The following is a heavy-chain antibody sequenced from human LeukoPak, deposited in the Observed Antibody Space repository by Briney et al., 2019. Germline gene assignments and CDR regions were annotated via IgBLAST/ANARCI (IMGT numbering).Heavy chain of an antibody. V-gene: IGHV4-39*07. CDR3: ASVRGYSSGWYASGFDP. CDR1: AGSISSSSYY. Sequence: SETLSLTCTVSAGSISSSSYYWGWIRQPPGKGPEWIGSIYCGSTNYNPSLKSRVTISLDTSKNQFSLKLSSVTAADTAVYYCASVRGYSSGWYASGFDPWGQGTLVTVSS. CDR2: IYCGST. J-gene: IGHJ5*02. D-gene: IGHD6-19*01.